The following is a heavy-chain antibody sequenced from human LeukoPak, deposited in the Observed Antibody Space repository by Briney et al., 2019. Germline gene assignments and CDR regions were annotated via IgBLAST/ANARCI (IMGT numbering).Heavy chain of an antibody. Sequence: ASVKVSCKASGYTFTGYYMHWVRQAPGQGLEGMGWINPNSGGTNYAQKFQGRVTMTRDTSISTAYMELSRLRSDDTAVYYCAGSMESSSPSSDYWGQGTLVTVSS. CDR1: GYTFTGYY. D-gene: IGHD6-6*01. CDR3: AGSMESSSPSSDY. J-gene: IGHJ4*02. V-gene: IGHV1-2*02. CDR2: INPNSGGT.